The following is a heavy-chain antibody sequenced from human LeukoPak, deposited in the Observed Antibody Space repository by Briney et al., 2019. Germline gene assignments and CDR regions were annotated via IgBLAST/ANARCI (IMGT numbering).Heavy chain of an antibody. CDR3: AKTRAVRLYYFDY. CDR1: GFTFSSYA. Sequence: PGGSLRLSCAASGFTFSSYAMSWVRQAPGKGLEWVSGISGSGGSTHYADSVKGRFTISRDNSKNTLYLQMNSLRAEDTAVYYCAKTRAVRLYYFDYWGQGTLVTVSS. V-gene: IGHV3-23*01. J-gene: IGHJ4*02. D-gene: IGHD3-10*01. CDR2: ISGSGGST.